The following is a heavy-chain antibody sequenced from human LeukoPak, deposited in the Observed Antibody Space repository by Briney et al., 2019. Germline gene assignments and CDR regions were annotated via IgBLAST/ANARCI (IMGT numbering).Heavy chain of an antibody. CDR2: ISYDGSNK. Sequence: GGSLRLSCAASGFTFSSYGMHWVRQAPGKGLEWVAVISYDGSNKYYADSVKGRFTISRDNSKNTLYLQMNSLRAEDTAVYYCAKVHSYGAVTGREDYWGQGTLVTVSS. J-gene: IGHJ4*02. V-gene: IGHV3-30*18. CDR1: GFTFSSYG. D-gene: IGHD4-17*01. CDR3: AKVHSYGAVTGREDY.